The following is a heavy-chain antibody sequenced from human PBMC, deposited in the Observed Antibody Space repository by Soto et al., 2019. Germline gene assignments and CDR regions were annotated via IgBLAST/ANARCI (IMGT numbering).Heavy chain of an antibody. V-gene: IGHV3-30*18. Sequence: GGSLRLSCAASGFTFSSYGMHWVRQAPGKGLEWVAVISYDGSNKYYADSVKGRFTISRDNSKNTLYLQMNSLRAEDTAVYYCAKGLVEGRSYSSSSRYSPDAYWGQGTLVTVSS. CDR2: ISYDGSNK. J-gene: IGHJ4*02. CDR1: GFTFSSYG. CDR3: AKGLVEGRSYSSSSRYSPDAY. D-gene: IGHD6-6*01.